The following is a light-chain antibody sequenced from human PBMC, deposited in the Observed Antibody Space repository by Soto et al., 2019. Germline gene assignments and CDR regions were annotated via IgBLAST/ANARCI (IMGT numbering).Light chain of an antibody. CDR1: QTISTW. Sequence: DIQMTQSPSTLSASVGDRVTITCRASQTISTWLAWYQQKPGKAPKLLIYDASTLHSGVPSRFSGSGSGTDFTLTISSLQPDDLASYYCQQYNSYSWTFGQGTTVEI. CDR2: DAS. V-gene: IGKV1-5*01. CDR3: QQYNSYSWT. J-gene: IGKJ1*01.